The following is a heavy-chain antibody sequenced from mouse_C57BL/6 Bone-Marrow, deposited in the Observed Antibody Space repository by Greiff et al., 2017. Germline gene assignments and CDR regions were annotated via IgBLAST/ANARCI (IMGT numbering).Heavy chain of an antibody. Sequence: EVQLQESGAELVRPGASVKLSCTASGFNIKDAYMHWVKPRPEQGLEWIGWIDPENGDTEYASKFQGKATITADTSSNTAYLQLSSLTSEDTSVYFCTTLYDYDLDYWGQGTTLTVSS. CDR2: IDPENGDT. D-gene: IGHD2-4*01. CDR3: TTLYDYDLDY. CDR1: GFNIKDAY. V-gene: IGHV14-4*01. J-gene: IGHJ2*01.